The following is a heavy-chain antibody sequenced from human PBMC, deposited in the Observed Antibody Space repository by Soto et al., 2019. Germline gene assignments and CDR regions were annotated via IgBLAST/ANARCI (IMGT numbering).Heavy chain of an antibody. V-gene: IGHV3-49*03. Sequence: PGGSLTLSCTASGFTFGDYAMSCFRQAPGKGLEGVGFIRSKAYVGTTEYAASVKGRFTISRDDSKSIAYLQMNSLKTEDTAVYYCTLLGFGESTYYYYGMDVWGQGTTVTVSS. CDR1: GFTFGDYA. CDR3: TLLGFGESTYYYYGMDV. CDR2: IRSKAYVGTT. J-gene: IGHJ6*02. D-gene: IGHD3-10*01.